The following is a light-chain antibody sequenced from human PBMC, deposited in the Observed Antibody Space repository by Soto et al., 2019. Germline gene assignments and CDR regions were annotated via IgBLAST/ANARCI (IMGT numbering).Light chain of an antibody. V-gene: IGKV3-20*01. Sequence: EIVLTQSPGTLSLSPGERATLSCRASQRISTTYLSWSQHRPGQPPRLLIYGASNRATDIADRFSGSGSGTECTLIINKVEAEDVAVYYCQQYADSPRTFVQGTRVENK. CDR2: GAS. CDR1: QRISTTY. J-gene: IGKJ1*01. CDR3: QQYADSPRT.